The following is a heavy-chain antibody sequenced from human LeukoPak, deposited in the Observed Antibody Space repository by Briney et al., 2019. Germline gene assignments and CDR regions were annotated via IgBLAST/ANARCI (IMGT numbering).Heavy chain of an antibody. CDR1: GFTFSSNW. J-gene: IGHJ4*02. V-gene: IGHV3-74*01. CDR2: INPSGSFT. Sequence: GGSLRLSCAASGFTFSSNWMHWVRQVPGKGLVWVSLINPSGSFTTYADSVKGRFTISRDNAKNRLYMQMNSLRVEDTAVYCCARDVIRGVVNNWGQGALVTVSS. D-gene: IGHD3-10*01. CDR3: ARDVIRGVVNN.